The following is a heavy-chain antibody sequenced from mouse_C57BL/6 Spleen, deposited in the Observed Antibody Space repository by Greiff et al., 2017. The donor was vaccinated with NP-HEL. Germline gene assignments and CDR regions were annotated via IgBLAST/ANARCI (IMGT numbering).Heavy chain of an antibody. CDR2: ISSGGSYT. CDR1: GFTFSSYG. V-gene: IGHV5-6*01. CDR3: ARGDEYDEGFAY. D-gene: IGHD2-4*01. Sequence: EVQRVESGGDLVKPGGSLKLSCAASGFTFSSYGMSWVRQTPDKRLEWVATISSGGSYTYYPDSVKGRFTISRDNAKNTLYLQMSSLKSEDTAMYYCARGDEYDEGFAYWGQGTLVTVSA. J-gene: IGHJ3*01.